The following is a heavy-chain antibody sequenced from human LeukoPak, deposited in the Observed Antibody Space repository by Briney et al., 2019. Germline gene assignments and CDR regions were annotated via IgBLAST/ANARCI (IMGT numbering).Heavy chain of an antibody. D-gene: IGHD5-12*01. Sequence: PSQTLSLTCTVSGGSISSGSYYWSWIRQPAGKGLEWIGRIYTSGSTNYNPSLKSRVTISVDTSKNQFSLKLSSVTAADTAVYYCARGDSGYLDVWGQGTTVTVSS. J-gene: IGHJ6*02. CDR3: ARGDSGYLDV. CDR1: GGSISSGSYY. V-gene: IGHV4-61*02. CDR2: IYTSGST.